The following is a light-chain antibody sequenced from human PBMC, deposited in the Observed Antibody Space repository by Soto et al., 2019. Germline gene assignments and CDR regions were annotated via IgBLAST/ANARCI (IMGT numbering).Light chain of an antibody. CDR2: NAS. CDR3: QQRGDWPPIT. Sequence: EIVLTQSPATLSLSPGERAILSCSASQSVSSFLAWFQQKPGQPPMLLIYNASNRTTGIPARFSGSGSGTDFTLTISSLEPEDFAVYYCQQRGDWPPITFGQGTRLEIK. CDR1: QSVSSF. V-gene: IGKV3-11*01. J-gene: IGKJ5*01.